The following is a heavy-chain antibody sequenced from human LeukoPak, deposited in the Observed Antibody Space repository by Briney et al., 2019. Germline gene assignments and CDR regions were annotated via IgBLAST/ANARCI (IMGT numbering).Heavy chain of an antibody. CDR2: IYYSGCT. CDR3: ARHSSGYYYSY. Sequence: SXTLSLTCTVSGGSISSSSYYWGWIRQPPGKGLEWIGSIYYSGCTYYNPSLKSRVTISVDTSKNQFSLKLSSVTAADTAVYYCARHSSGYYYSYWGQGTLVTVSS. D-gene: IGHD3-22*01. CDR1: GGSISSSSYY. J-gene: IGHJ4*02. V-gene: IGHV4-39*01.